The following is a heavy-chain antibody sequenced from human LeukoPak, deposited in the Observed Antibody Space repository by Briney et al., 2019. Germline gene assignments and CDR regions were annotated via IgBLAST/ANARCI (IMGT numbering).Heavy chain of an antibody. CDR3: ARSLDGGNSGIDY. D-gene: IGHD4-23*01. V-gene: IGHV4-59*12. Sequence: PSETLSLTCTVSGGSISSYYWSWIRQPPGKGLEWIGYIYYSGSTNYNPSLKSRVTISVDTSKNQFSLKLSSVTAADTAVYYCARSLDGGNSGIDYWGQGTLVTVSS. CDR2: IYYSGST. CDR1: GGSISSYY. J-gene: IGHJ4*02.